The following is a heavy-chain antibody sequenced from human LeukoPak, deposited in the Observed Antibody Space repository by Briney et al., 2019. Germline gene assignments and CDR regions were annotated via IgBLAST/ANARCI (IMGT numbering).Heavy chain of an antibody. J-gene: IGHJ4*02. CDR3: ASSLYSNYPFDY. Sequence: SQTLSLTCTVSGGSISSGDYYWSWIRQPPGKGLEWIGYIYYSGSTYYNPSLKIRATISVDTSKNQLSLKLSSVTAADTAVYYCASSLYSNYPFDYWGQGTLVTVSS. CDR1: GGSISSGDYY. CDR2: IYYSGST. D-gene: IGHD4-11*01. V-gene: IGHV4-30-4*08.